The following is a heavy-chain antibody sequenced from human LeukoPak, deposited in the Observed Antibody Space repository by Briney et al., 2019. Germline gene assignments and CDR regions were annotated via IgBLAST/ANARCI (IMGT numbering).Heavy chain of an antibody. CDR3: ARGGYYGSGNDFRFDP. Sequence: ASETLSLTCTVSGGSISSYYWSWIRQSPGKGLECIGYIHYTGSTNYNPSLKSRVTISGEASKTQFSLKLKSVTAADTAVYYCARGGYYGSGNDFRFDPWGQGTLVTVSS. J-gene: IGHJ5*02. CDR2: IHYTGST. CDR1: GGSISSYY. D-gene: IGHD3-10*01. V-gene: IGHV4-59*01.